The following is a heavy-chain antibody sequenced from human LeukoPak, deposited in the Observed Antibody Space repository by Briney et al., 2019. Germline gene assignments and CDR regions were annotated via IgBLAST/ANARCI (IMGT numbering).Heavy chain of an antibody. Sequence: GGSLRLSCAASGFTVSSNYMSWVRQAPGKGLEWVANIKQDGSEKYYVDSVKGRFTISRDNAKNSLYLQMNSLRAEDTAVYYCARECWSLDAFDIWGQGTMVTVSS. CDR1: GFTVSSNY. J-gene: IGHJ3*02. V-gene: IGHV3-7*01. CDR2: IKQDGSEK. CDR3: ARECWSLDAFDI.